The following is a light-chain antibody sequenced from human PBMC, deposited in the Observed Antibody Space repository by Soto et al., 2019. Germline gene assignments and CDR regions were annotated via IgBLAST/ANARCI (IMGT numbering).Light chain of an antibody. CDR3: QQYGSSPWT. V-gene: IGKV3-20*01. J-gene: IGKJ1*01. CDR1: QSFNSIY. CDR2: GAS. Sequence: EIVLTQSPGTLSLSPVERATLSCRASQSFNSIYLAWYQQKPGQAPRLLIYGASSRATGFPDRFSGSGSGTDFTLTISRLEPEDFAVYYCQQYGSSPWTFGQGTKVDIK.